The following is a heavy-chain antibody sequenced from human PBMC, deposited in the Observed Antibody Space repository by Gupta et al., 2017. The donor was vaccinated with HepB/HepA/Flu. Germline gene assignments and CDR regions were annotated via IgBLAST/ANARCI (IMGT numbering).Heavy chain of an antibody. CDR2: IYSGGGA. Sequence: EVQLVESGGDLIQPGGSLRLSCAASGFSVSSNYMSWVRQAPGKGLEWVSLIYSGGGAYYADSVKGRFTISTDISKNTLYLQMNSLRADDTAVYYCARGRIGELPHDYWGQGTLVTVSS. CDR1: GFSVSSNY. V-gene: IGHV3-53*01. D-gene: IGHD3-10*01. CDR3: ARGRIGELPHDY. J-gene: IGHJ4*02.